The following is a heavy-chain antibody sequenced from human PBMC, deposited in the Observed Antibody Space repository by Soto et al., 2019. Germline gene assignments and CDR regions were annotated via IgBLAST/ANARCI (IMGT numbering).Heavy chain of an antibody. J-gene: IGHJ6*02. Sequence: GASVKVSCKASGYTFTSYGISWVRQAPGQGLEWMGWMNPNSGNTGYAQKFQGRVTMTRNTSIRTAYMELSRLRSDDTAVYYCARVKYSYGAPYYGMDVWGQGTTVTVSS. CDR3: ARVKYSYGAPYYGMDV. CDR2: MNPNSGNT. CDR1: GYTFTSYG. V-gene: IGHV1-8*02. D-gene: IGHD5-18*01.